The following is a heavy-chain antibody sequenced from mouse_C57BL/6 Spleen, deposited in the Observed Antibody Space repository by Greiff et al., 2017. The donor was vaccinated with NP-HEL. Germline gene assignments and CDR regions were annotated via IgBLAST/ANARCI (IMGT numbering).Heavy chain of an antibody. V-gene: IGHV1-61*01. CDR1: GYTFTSYW. J-gene: IGHJ2*01. CDR2: IYPSDSET. Sequence: QVQLKQPGAELVRPGSSVKLSCKASGYTFTSYWMDWVKQRPGQGLEWIGNIYPSDSETHYNQKFKDKATLTVDKSSSTAYMQLSSLTSEDSAVYYCARGYSNSDYWGQGTTLTVSS. D-gene: IGHD2-5*01. CDR3: ARGYSNSDY.